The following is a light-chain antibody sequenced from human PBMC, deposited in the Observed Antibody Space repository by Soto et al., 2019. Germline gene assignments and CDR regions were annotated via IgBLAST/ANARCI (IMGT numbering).Light chain of an antibody. Sequence: EIVLTQSPATLSLSPGERATLSCRASQSVSSYLAWYQQKPGQAPRLLIYDASNRATGIPARFSGSGSATDDSLTISSLEPDDVAVYYCQQRSNWPPWPFGQGTKVEIK. CDR2: DAS. CDR1: QSVSSY. J-gene: IGKJ1*01. CDR3: QQRSNWPPWP. V-gene: IGKV3-11*01.